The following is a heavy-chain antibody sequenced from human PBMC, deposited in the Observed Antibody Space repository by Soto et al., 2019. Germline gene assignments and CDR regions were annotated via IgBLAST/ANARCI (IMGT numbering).Heavy chain of an antibody. CDR3: ARDLREGAASTYCYYYYGMDV. D-gene: IGHD2-15*01. CDR2: IIPIFGTA. J-gene: IGHJ6*02. CDR1: GGTFSSYA. V-gene: IGHV1-69*12. Sequence: QVQLVQSGAEVKKPGSSVKVSCKASGGTFSSYAISWVRQAPGQGLEWMGGIIPIFGTANYAQKFQGRVTITADESTSTAYMELSSLRSEDAAVYYCARDLREGAASTYCYYYYGMDVWGQGTTVTVSS.